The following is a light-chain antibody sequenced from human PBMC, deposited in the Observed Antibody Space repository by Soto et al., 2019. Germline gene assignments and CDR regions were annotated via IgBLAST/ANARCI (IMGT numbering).Light chain of an antibody. Sequence: QSVLTQPPSVSGAPGQRVTISCTGSSSNIGAGYDVHWYQQLPGTAPKLLIYGNTNRPSGVPDRFSGSKSGTSGSLAITGLQAEDEADYYCQSYDSLSGWVFGGGTKLTVL. J-gene: IGLJ3*02. CDR3: QSYDSLSGWV. V-gene: IGLV1-40*01. CDR2: GNT. CDR1: SSNIGAGYD.